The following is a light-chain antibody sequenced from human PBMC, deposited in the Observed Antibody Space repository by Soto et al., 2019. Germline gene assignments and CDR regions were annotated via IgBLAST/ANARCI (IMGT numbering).Light chain of an antibody. J-gene: IGKJ3*01. CDR2: GAS. CDR3: QKYNSAPFT. Sequence: DIPMTQSPSSLSASVGDRVTITCRASQDMSNFLVWFQQKPGKVPNLLIYGASTLQSGVPSRFSGRGSGTDFTLTISSLQPEDVATCFCQKYNSAPFTFGPGTTVDIK. V-gene: IGKV1-27*01. CDR1: QDMSNF.